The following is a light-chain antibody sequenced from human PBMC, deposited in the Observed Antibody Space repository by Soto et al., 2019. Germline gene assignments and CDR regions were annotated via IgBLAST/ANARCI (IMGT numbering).Light chain of an antibody. CDR1: SSDVGGYNY. Sequence: QSALTQPASVSGSPGQSITISCTGTSSDVGGYNYVSWYQQHPGKAPKLMIYDVSTRPSGVSNRFSGSKSGNTASLTISGLQAEDEADYYCSSYTSSSPRVFGGGTKVTVL. J-gene: IGLJ3*02. CDR3: SSYTSSSPRV. CDR2: DVS. V-gene: IGLV2-14*01.